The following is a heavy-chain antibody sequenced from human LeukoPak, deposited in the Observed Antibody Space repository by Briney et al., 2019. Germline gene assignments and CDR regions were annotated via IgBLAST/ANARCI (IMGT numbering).Heavy chain of an antibody. V-gene: IGHV3-23*01. CDR1: GFIFSPYA. J-gene: IGHJ4*02. CDR2: IAGGDDR. CDR3: AKAVRRLTGDY. Sequence: GGSLRLSRAASGFIFSPYAMSWVRQAPGKGLEWVAGIAGGDDRFYADSVKGRFSISRDNSKNTVDLQMNSLRAEDTAVYYCAKAVRRLTGDYWGQGTLVTVSS. D-gene: IGHD1-20*01.